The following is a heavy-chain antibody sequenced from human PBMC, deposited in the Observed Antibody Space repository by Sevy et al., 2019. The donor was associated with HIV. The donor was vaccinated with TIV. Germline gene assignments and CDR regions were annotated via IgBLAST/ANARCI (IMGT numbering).Heavy chain of an antibody. CDR1: GFSFSSYS. CDR3: ASHYCSGGSCSSFYYGMDV. D-gene: IGHD2-15*01. V-gene: IGHV3-48*02. Sequence: GGSLRLSCAASGFSFSSYSMNWVRQAPGKGLEWVSYISSSSNTIYYADSVKGRFTISRDNAKNSLHLQMNSLREEDTAVYYCASHYCSGGSCSSFYYGMDVWGQGTTVTVSS. CDR2: ISSSSNTI. J-gene: IGHJ6*02.